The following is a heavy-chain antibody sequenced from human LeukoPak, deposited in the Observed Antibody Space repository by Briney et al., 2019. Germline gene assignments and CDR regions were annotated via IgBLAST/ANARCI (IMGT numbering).Heavy chain of an antibody. V-gene: IGHV3-30*07. CDR3: ARDADYYGSGSYDYFDY. D-gene: IGHD3-10*01. CDR1: GFIFSRYI. CDR2: ISRDRSYI. Sequence: GGSLRLSCAASGFIFSRYIMNWVRQAPGKGLEWVSVISRDRSYIHYAESVKGRFTISRDNAKNSLYLQMNSLRAEDTAVYYCARDADYYGSGSYDYFDYWGQGTLVTVSS. J-gene: IGHJ4*02.